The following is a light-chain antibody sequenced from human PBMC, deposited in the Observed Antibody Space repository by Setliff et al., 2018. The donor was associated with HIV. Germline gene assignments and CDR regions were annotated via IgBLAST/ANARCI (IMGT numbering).Light chain of an antibody. CDR2: WAS. CDR3: QQFSITPFT. J-gene: IGKJ3*01. CDR1: QSVLYSSNNKNY. Sequence: DIVMTQSPDSLAVSLGERASINCKSSQSVLYSSNNKNYLAWYQQKPGQPPKLLIYWASTRESGVPDRFSGSGSGTDFTLTISSLQAEDVAVYYCQQFSITPFTVGPGTKVDIK. V-gene: IGKV4-1*01.